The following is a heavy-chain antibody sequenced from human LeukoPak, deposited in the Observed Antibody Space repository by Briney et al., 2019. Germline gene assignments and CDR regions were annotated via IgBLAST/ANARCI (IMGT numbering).Heavy chain of an antibody. CDR1: GFTFSSYS. J-gene: IGHJ4*02. D-gene: IGHD4-17*01. CDR2: IYSGGST. CDR3: ARERLYGDYYFDY. Sequence: PGGSLRLSCAASGFTFSSYSMNWVRQAPGKGLEWVSVIYSGGSTYYADSVKGRFTISRDNSKNTLYLQMNSLRAEDTAVYYCARERLYGDYYFDYWGQGTLVTVSS. V-gene: IGHV3-53*01.